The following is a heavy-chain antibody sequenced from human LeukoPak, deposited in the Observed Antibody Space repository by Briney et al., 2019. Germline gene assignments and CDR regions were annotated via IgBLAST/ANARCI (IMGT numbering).Heavy chain of an antibody. CDR1: GGSISSYY. D-gene: IGHD6-13*01. CDR2: IYYSGST. J-gene: IGHJ3*02. Sequence: SETLSLTCTVSGGSISSYYWSWIRQPPGKGLEWIGYIYYSGSTNYNPSLKSRVTISVDTSKNQFSLKLSSVTAADTAVYYCARERVAAAEEAFDIWGQGTMVTVSS. CDR3: ARERVAAAEEAFDI. V-gene: IGHV4-59*01.